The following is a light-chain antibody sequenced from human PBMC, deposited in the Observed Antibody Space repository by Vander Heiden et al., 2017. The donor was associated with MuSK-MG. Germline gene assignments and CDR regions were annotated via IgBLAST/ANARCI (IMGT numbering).Light chain of an antibody. CDR2: AAS. CDR1: QSIGTY. Sequence: DIQMTQSPPSLSASVGDRVSITCRASQSIGTYLSWYEQKPGKAPKLLIYAASILQSGVPSKFSGSGSGTDFTLTISSLQPEDFATYYCQHSFRTVLTFGGGTKVEIK. V-gene: IGKV1-39*01. CDR3: QHSFRTVLT. J-gene: IGKJ4*01.